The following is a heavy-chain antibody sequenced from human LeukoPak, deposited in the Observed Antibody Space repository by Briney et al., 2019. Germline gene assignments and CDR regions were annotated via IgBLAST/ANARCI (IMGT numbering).Heavy chain of an antibody. CDR2: IYSSGNT. J-gene: IGHJ4*02. CDR3: AKSGGSGLIDY. D-gene: IGHD1-26*01. CDR1: GASISSNNYY. Sequence: SETLPLTCTVSGASISSNNYYWGWVRQPPGTGLEWIGNIYSSGNTYYNASLKSRVTIYIDTSKNQFSLNLSSVTAADTAVYYCAKSGGSGLIDYWGQGTLVTVSS. V-gene: IGHV4-39*01.